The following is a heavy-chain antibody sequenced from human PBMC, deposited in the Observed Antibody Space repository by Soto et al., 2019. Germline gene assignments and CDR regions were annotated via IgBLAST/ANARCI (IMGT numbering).Heavy chain of an antibody. D-gene: IGHD2-21*02. CDR2: METKGSNYAT. V-gene: IGHV3-73*01. CDR1: GFTFSASV. CDR3: TRSGDWSPHDF. J-gene: IGHJ4*02. Sequence: GGSLRLSCAASGFTFSASVIHWVRQGSGGGLEWVGRMETKGSNYATDYAASVKGRFTISRDESQSTAYLQMDSLKTDDTAIYYCTRSGDWSPHDFWGRGTLVTVSS.